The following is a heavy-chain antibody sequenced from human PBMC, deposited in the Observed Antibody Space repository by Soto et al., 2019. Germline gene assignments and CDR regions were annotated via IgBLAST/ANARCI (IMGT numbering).Heavy chain of an antibody. D-gene: IGHD6-13*01. CDR3: AKDLRGSSWYDYYYYGMDV. CDR1: GFTFSSYA. CDR2: ISGSGGST. V-gene: IGHV3-23*01. Sequence: GGSLRLSCAASGFTFSSYAMSWVRQAPGKGLEWVSAISGSGGSTYYADSVKGRFTISRDNSKNTLYLQMNSLRAEDTAVYYCAKDLRGSSWYDYYYYGMDVWGQGTTVTVSS. J-gene: IGHJ6*02.